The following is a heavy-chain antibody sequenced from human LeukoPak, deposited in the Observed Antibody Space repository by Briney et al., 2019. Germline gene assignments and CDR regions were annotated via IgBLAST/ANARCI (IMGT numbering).Heavy chain of an antibody. Sequence: GGSLRLSCAASGFTFSSYSMNWVRQAPGKGLEWVSSISSSSSYIYYADSVKGRFTISRDNAKNSPYLQMNSLRAEDTAVYYCAREVGTTVTTLIDYWGQGTLVTVSS. D-gene: IGHD4-17*01. CDR2: ISSSSSYI. V-gene: IGHV3-21*01. CDR3: AREVGTTVTTLIDY. J-gene: IGHJ4*02. CDR1: GFTFSSYS.